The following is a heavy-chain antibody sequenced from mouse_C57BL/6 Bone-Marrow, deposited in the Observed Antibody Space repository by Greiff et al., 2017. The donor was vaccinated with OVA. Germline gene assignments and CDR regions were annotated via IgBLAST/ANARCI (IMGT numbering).Heavy chain of an antibody. D-gene: IGHD1-1*01. CDR2: IWSGGST. CDR1: GFSLTSYG. V-gene: IGHV2-2*01. Sequence: VQRVESGPGLVQPSQSLSITCTVSGFSLTSYGVHWVRQSPGKGLEWLGVIWSGGSTDYNAAFISRLSISKDNSKSQVFFKMNSLQADDTAIYYCARNEDYYGSSYWYFDVWGTWTTVTVSS. J-gene: IGHJ1*03. CDR3: ARNEDYYGSSYWYFDV.